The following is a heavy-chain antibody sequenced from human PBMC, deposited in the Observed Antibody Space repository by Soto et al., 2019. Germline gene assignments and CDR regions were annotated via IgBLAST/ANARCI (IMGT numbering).Heavy chain of an antibody. J-gene: IGHJ6*02. Sequence: ASVKVSCKASGYTFTSYYMHWVRQAPGQGLEWMGIINPSGGSTSYAQKFQGRVTMTRDTSTSTVYMELSSLRSEDTAVYYCARDQGVVATIRYYYGMDVWGQGTTVTVSS. D-gene: IGHD5-12*01. CDR3: ARDQGVVATIRYYYGMDV. V-gene: IGHV1-46*01. CDR2: INPSGGST. CDR1: GYTFTSYY.